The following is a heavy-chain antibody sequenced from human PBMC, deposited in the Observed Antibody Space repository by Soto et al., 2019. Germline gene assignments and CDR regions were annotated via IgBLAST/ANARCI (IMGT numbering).Heavy chain of an antibody. Sequence: EVQLVESGGGLVQPGGSLRLSCAASGFTFSRYWMHWVRQVPGKGLVWVSGINGAGSITNFADSVKGRFTISRDNAKNTLYLQLNSLRAEDTAVYYCATVRGKTYRYTLDSWGQGTLVTVSS. J-gene: IGHJ4*02. D-gene: IGHD3-16*02. CDR2: INGAGSIT. CDR1: GFTFSRYW. V-gene: IGHV3-74*01. CDR3: ATVRGKTYRYTLDS.